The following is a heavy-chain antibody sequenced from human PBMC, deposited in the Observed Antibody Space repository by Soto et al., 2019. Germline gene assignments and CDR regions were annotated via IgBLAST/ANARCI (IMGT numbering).Heavy chain of an antibody. J-gene: IGHJ4*02. V-gene: IGHV3-74*01. CDR3: ARDADYYDSSGLIDY. Sequence: GGCLRLSCAASGFTFSSYWMHWVRQAPGKGLVWVSRINSDGSSTSYADSVKGRFTISRDNAKNTLYLQMNSLRAEDTAVYYCARDADYYDSSGLIDYWGQGTLVTVSS. CDR2: INSDGSST. D-gene: IGHD3-22*01. CDR1: GFTFSSYW.